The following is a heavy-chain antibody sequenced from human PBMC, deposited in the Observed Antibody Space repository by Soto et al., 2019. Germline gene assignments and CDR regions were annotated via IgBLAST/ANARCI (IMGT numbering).Heavy chain of an antibody. D-gene: IGHD6-6*01. J-gene: IGHJ4*02. V-gene: IGHV4-59*08. Sequence: PSETLSLTCPVSGGSISGYYWSWIRQPPGRGLEWIGNIYYSGSTYYNPSLNSRVTISVDTSKNQFSLKLNSVTAADTAVYYCATSSIAARQVDYWGQGTLVTV. CDR3: ATSSIAARQVDY. CDR2: IYYSGST. CDR1: GGSISGYY.